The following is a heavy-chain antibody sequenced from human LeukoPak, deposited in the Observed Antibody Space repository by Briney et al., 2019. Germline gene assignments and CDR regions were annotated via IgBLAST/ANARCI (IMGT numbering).Heavy chain of an antibody. CDR2: IYHSGST. J-gene: IGHJ4*02. D-gene: IGHD3-10*01. CDR1: GYSISSGYY. V-gene: IGHV4-38-2*01. CDR3: ARLESGYYGSGSPDY. Sequence: PSETLSLTCAVSGYSISSGYYWGWIRQPPGKGLEWIGSIYHSGSTYYNPSLKSRVTILVDTSKNQFSLKLSSVTAADTAVYYCARLESGYYGSGSPDYWGQGTLVTVS.